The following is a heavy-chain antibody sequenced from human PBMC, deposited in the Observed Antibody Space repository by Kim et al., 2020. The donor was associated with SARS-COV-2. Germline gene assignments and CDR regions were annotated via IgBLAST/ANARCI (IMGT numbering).Heavy chain of an antibody. CDR3: ASSGIAAAGPIDY. V-gene: IGHV3-11*06. CDR2: ISSSSSYT. D-gene: IGHD6-13*01. Sequence: GGSLRLSCAASGFTFSDYYMSWIRQAPGKGLEWVSYISSSSSYTNYADSVKGRFTISRDNAKNSLYLQMNSLRAEDTAVYYCASSGIAAAGPIDYWGQGTLVTVSS. J-gene: IGHJ4*02. CDR1: GFTFSDYY.